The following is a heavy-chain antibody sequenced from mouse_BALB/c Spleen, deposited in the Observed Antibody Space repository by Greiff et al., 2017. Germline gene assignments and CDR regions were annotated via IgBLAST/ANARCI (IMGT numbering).Heavy chain of an antibody. Sequence: VKLMESGGGLVKPGGSLKLSCAASGFTFSSYAMSWVRQTPEKRLEWVASISSGGSTYYPDSVKGRFTISRDNARNILYLQMSSLRSEDTAMYYCARDGRVFAYWGQGTLVTVSA. CDR1: GFTFSSYA. CDR3: ARDGRVFAY. D-gene: IGHD1-1*01. CDR2: ISSGGST. J-gene: IGHJ3*01. V-gene: IGHV5-6-5*01.